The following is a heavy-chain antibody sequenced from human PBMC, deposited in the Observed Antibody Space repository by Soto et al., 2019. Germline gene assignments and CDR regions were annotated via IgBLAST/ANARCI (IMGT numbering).Heavy chain of an antibody. D-gene: IGHD6-6*01. CDR1: GDSISSGDHY. J-gene: IGHJ4*02. CDR2: IYYSGTT. CDR3: ARGAYSDSSSYFDY. V-gene: IGHV4-30-4*01. Sequence: QVQLQESGPGLVKPSQTLSLTCTVSGDSISSGDHYWSWIRQPLGKGLEWIGYIYYSGTTYSRPSLQSRVTISVDTSKNQFSLKLNSVTAADTAVYYCARGAYSDSSSYFDYWGQGTLVPVSS.